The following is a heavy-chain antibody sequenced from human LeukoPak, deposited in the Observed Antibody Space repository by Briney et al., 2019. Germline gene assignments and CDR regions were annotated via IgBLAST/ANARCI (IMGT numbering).Heavy chain of an antibody. CDR2: INPSGGST. V-gene: IGHV1-46*01. D-gene: IGHD3-16*02. CDR1: GYTFTSYY. J-gene: IGHJ4*02. Sequence: ASVKVSCKASGYTFTSYYMHWVRQAPGQGLEWMGIINPSGGSTSYAQKFQGRVTMTRDMSTSTVCMELSSLRSEDTAVYYCARTLRDLRLGELSSPDFDYWGQGTLVTVSS. CDR3: ARTLRDLRLGELSSPDFDY.